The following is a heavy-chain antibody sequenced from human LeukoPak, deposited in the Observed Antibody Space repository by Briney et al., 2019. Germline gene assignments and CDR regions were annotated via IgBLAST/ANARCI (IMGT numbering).Heavy chain of an antibody. V-gene: IGHV4-59*01. CDR1: GGSISSYY. CDR2: IYYSGST. J-gene: IGHJ4*02. D-gene: IGHD3-9*01. CDR3: ARVVSYYDILTGYSDPYYFDY. Sequence: TSETLSLTCTVSGGSISSYYWSWIRQPPGKGLEWIGYIYYSGSTNYNPSLKSRVTISVDTSKNQFSLKLSSVTAADTAVYYCARVVSYYDILTGYSDPYYFDYWGQGTLVTVSS.